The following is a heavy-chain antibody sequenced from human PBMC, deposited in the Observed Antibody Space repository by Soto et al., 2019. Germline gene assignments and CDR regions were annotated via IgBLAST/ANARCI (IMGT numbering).Heavy chain of an antibody. CDR2: IYRSGST. Sequence: PSETLSLTCAVSSGSISSSHWWSWVRQPPGKGLEWIGEIYRSGSTYLSPSLKSRVTISVDKSKNQFSLKLSSVTAADTAVYYCAISPNFGDDFEYWGQGTLVTVAS. CDR1: SGSISSSHW. V-gene: IGHV4-4*02. CDR3: AISPNFGDDFEY. D-gene: IGHD4-17*01. J-gene: IGHJ4*02.